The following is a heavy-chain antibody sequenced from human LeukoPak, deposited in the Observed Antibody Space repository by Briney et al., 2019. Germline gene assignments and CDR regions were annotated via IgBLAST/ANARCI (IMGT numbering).Heavy chain of an antibody. D-gene: IGHD3-10*01. CDR3: ARDYYYGSGSYLYYFDY. Sequence: ASVKVSCKASGYTFTSYGISWVRQAPGQGLEWMGWISAYNGNTNYAQKLQGRVTMTTDTSTSTAYMELRSLRSDDTAVYYWARDYYYGSGSYLYYFDYWGQGTLVTVSS. J-gene: IGHJ4*02. V-gene: IGHV1-18*01. CDR2: ISAYNGNT. CDR1: GYTFTSYG.